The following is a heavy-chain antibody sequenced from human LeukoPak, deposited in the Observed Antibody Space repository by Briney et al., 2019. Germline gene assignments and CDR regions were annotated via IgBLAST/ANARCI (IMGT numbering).Heavy chain of an antibody. J-gene: IGHJ4*02. CDR1: GFTFSRYW. D-gene: IGHD1-26*01. Sequence: PGGSLRLSCAASGFTFSRYWMHWDRQAPGKGLVWVSCIKSDGSSTSIADSAKGRFTISRDNAKNTVYLQMNSLRAEDTAVYYCVRDNRSYNFDYWGQGTLVTVSS. CDR3: VRDNRSYNFDY. CDR2: IKSDGSST. V-gene: IGHV3-74*01.